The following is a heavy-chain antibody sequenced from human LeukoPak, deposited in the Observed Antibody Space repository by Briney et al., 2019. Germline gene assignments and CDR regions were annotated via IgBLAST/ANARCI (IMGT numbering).Heavy chain of an antibody. Sequence: PSETLSLTCTVFGGSISSGGYYWSWIRQHPGKGLEWIGYIYYSGSTYYNPSLKSRVTISVDTSKNQFTLKLSSVTAADTAVSYCASGYSSSWYPYWGQGTLVTVSS. J-gene: IGHJ4*02. V-gene: IGHV4-31*03. CDR1: GGSISSGGYY. CDR3: ASGYSSSWYPY. CDR2: IYYSGST. D-gene: IGHD6-13*01.